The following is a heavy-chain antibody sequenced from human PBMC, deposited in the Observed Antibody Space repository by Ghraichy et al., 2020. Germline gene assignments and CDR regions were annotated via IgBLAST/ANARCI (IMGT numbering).Heavy chain of an antibody. CDR3: ARSRLLWFGESTYNHHGTDV. V-gene: IGHV4-59*01. CDR1: GVYLNDYY. Sequence: SETLSLTCSVSGVYLNDYYWSWIRQCPGKGLQWVGFIYYNGATKFNPSLRSRVSISVDTSKRVFSLKLRSVTAADTAVYYCARSRLLWFGESTYNHHGTDVWGQGTTVTVPS. D-gene: IGHD3-10*01. CDR2: IYYNGAT. J-gene: IGHJ6*02.